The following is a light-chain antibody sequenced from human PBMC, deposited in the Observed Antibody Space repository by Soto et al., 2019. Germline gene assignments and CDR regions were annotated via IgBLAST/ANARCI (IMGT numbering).Light chain of an antibody. J-gene: IGKJ5*01. CDR2: EAS. CDR1: QSVSSSS. V-gene: IGKV3D-20*02. Sequence: EIVLTQSPGTLSLSPGERATLSCRASQSVSSSSLAWYQQNPGQAPRLLIYEASSRATGIPDRFSGSGSGTDFTLTISSLEPEDFAVYYCQQRSNWPPTWTFGQGTRLEIK. CDR3: QQRSNWPPTWT.